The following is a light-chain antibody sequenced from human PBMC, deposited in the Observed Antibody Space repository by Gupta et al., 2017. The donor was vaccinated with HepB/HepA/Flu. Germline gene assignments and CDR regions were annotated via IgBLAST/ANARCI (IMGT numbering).Light chain of an antibody. CDR3: QQTYTSPRT. Sequence: EIKMNQSQPSLSASVGDRVTITCRASQNIDNFLNWYQQKPGKAPNLLIHAASSLHSGVPSRFSGSGSGTDFTLTISSLQLEDSATFYCQQTYTSPRTFGQGTKVEIK. CDR2: AAS. CDR1: QNIDNF. J-gene: IGKJ1*01. V-gene: IGKV1-39*01.